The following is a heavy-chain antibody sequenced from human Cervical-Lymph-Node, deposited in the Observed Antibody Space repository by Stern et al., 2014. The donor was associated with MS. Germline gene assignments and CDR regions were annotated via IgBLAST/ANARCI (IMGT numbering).Heavy chain of an antibody. V-gene: IGHV5-51*01. D-gene: IGHD2-2*01. CDR1: GYTFSNYW. Sequence: VQLEQSGAEVKKPGESLKLSCNGSGYTFSNYWIGWVRQISGRGLEWMGVIYPDDSHSRYNPSFGGPVTISADKSISTAYLQWSSLEPSDSAMYSCASRTSYCSATSCFWFWGPGTLVTVSS. CDR2: IYPDDSHS. CDR3: ASRTSYCSATSCFWF. J-gene: IGHJ4*01.